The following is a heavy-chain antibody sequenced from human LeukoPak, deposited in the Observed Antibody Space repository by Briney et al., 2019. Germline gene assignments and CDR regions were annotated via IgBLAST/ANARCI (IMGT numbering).Heavy chain of an antibody. CDR3: ASQGGLRNDF. J-gene: IGHJ4*02. D-gene: IGHD1-26*01. CDR2: ICLDGRI. V-gene: IGHV4-4*02. Sequence: SETLSLTCGVSGGPITTRDCWSWVRQPPGKGLEWIGEICLDGRIHYTPSLKSRISISIDGSKDQFSLNLISVAAADTAIYFCASQGGLRNDFWGQGTLVTVSS. CDR1: GGPITTRDC.